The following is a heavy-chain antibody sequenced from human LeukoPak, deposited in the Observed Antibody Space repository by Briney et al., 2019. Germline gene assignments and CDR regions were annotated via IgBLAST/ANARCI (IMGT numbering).Heavy chain of an antibody. CDR2: INYNSGSI. V-gene: IGHV3-9*01. CDR3: AKGSRIGRWLPLGY. D-gene: IGHD5-24*01. Sequence: GGSLRLSCAASGFRFDDYAMHWVRQAPGKGLEWVSSINYNSGSIDYAYSVKGRFTISRDNAKSSLYLQMNSLRAEDTALYYCAKGSRIGRWLPLGYWGQGTLVTASS. J-gene: IGHJ4*02. CDR1: GFRFDDYA.